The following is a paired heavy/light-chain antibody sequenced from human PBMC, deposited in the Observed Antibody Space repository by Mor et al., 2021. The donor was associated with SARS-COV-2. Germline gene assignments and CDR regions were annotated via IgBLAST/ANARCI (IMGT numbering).Light chain of an antibody. CDR3: QQLNSSSIT. CDR1: QGISSY. V-gene: IGKV1-9*01. J-gene: IGKJ5*01. Sequence: IQLTQSPSSLSASVGDRVTITCRASQGISSYLAWYQQKPGKAPKLLIYAASTLQSGVPSRFSGSGSGTDFTLTISSLQPEDFATYYCQQLNSSSITFGQGTRLEIK. CDR2: AAS.
Heavy chain of an antibody. CDR3: ARDQNLGELSLISFSSSYYYYYGMDV. CDR2: ISSSSSTI. D-gene: IGHD3-16*02. J-gene: IGHJ6*02. CDR1: GFTFSSYS. Sequence: EVQLVESGGGLVQPGGSLRLSCAASGFTFSSYSMNWVRQAPGKGLEWVSYISSSSSTIYYADSVKGRFTISRDNAKNSLYLQMNSLRDEDTAVYYCARDQNLGELSLISFSSSYYYYYGMDVWGQGTTVTVSS. V-gene: IGHV3-48*02.